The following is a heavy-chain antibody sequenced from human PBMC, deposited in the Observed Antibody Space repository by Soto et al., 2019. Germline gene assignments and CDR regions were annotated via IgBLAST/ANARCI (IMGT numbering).Heavy chain of an antibody. CDR3: ARDFGSGYYNWFDP. V-gene: IGHV4-30-4*01. J-gene: IGHJ5*02. Sequence: SETLSLTCTVSGGSISSGDYYWSWIRPPPGKGLEWIGYIYYSGSTYYNPSLKSRVTISVDTSKNQFSLKLSSVTAADTAVYYCARDFGSGYYNWFDPWGQGTLVTVSS. CDR2: IYYSGST. D-gene: IGHD3-22*01. CDR1: GGSISSGDYY.